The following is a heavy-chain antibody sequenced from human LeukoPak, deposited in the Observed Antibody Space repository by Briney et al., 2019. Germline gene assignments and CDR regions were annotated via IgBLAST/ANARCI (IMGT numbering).Heavy chain of an antibody. CDR1: GFTFSSYS. D-gene: IGHD2-15*01. CDR3: ARSMVGAAKDC. CDR2: ISSSSSYI. Sequence: GGSLRLSCGASGFTFSSYSMNWVRQAPGKGLEWVSSISSSSSYIYYADSVKGRFTISRDNAKNSLYLQMNSLRAEDTAVYYCARSMVGAAKDCWGQGTLVTVSS. J-gene: IGHJ4*02. V-gene: IGHV3-21*01.